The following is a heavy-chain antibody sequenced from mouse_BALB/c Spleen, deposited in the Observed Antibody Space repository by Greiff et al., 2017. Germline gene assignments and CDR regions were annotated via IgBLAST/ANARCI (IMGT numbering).Heavy chain of an antibody. CDR2: IRNKANGYTT. CDR1: GFTFTDYY. CDR3: ARDIYDPPMDY. V-gene: IGHV7-3*02. Sequence: EVKLVESGGGLVQPGGSLRLSCATSGFTFTDYYMSWVRQPPGKALEWLGFIRNKANGYTTEYSATVKGRFTISKENSPSILYLQMNTLRAEDSSTYSCARDIYDPPMDYWGQGTSVTVSS. D-gene: IGHD2-3*01. J-gene: IGHJ4*01.